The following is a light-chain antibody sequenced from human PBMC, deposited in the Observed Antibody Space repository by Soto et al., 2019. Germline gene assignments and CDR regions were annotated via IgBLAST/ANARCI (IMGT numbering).Light chain of an antibody. J-gene: IGKJ1*01. CDR3: QQYGSSPWT. CDR2: GVS. V-gene: IGKV3-20*01. Sequence: EIVLTQSPGTLSLSPGERATLSCRASQSVTSTYLAWFQQTPGQAPRLLIYGVSSRATGIPDRFSGSGSGTDFTLTISRLEPEDFAVYYCQQYGSSPWTFGQGTKVDIK. CDR1: QSVTSTY.